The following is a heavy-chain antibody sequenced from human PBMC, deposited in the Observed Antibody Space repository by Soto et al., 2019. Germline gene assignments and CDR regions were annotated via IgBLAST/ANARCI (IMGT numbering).Heavy chain of an antibody. CDR3: AKGGTYDFPPY. D-gene: IGHD3-3*01. Sequence: GGSLRLSCAASGFIFTNSWMHWVRQAPGTGLVWVSYINPDGSRTKYADSVKGRFTISRDNAKNTLYLQMSSLRAEDTAVYYCAKGGTYDFPPYWGQGTLVTVSS. V-gene: IGHV3-74*01. CDR1: GFIFTNSW. J-gene: IGHJ4*02. CDR2: INPDGSRT.